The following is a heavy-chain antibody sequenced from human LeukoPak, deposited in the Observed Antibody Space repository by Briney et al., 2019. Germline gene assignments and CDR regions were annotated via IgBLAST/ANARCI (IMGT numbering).Heavy chain of an antibody. CDR2: IYYSGST. J-gene: IGHJ4*02. V-gene: IGHV4-59*08. Sequence: SETLSLTCTVCGGSISSYYWSWIRQPPGKGLEWIGYIYYSGSTNYNPSLKSRVTISVDTSKNQFSLKLSSVTAADTAVYYCARLSSSSWYGVFDYWGQGTLVTVSS. CDR3: ARLSSSSWYGVFDY. D-gene: IGHD6-13*01. CDR1: GGSISSYY.